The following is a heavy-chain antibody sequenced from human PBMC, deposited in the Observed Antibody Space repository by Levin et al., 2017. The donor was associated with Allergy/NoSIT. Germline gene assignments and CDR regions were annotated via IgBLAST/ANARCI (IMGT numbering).Heavy chain of an antibody. CDR2: IYTSGST. CDR3: ARAGVMPRWGLAFDI. Sequence: ASETLSLTCTVSGGSISSGSYYWSWIRQPAGKGLEWIGRIYTSGSTNYNPSLKSRVTISVDTSKNQFSLKLSSVTAADTAVYYCARAGVMPRWGLAFDIWGQGTMVTVSS. J-gene: IGHJ3*02. D-gene: IGHD3-16*01. CDR1: GGSISSGSYY. V-gene: IGHV4-61*02.